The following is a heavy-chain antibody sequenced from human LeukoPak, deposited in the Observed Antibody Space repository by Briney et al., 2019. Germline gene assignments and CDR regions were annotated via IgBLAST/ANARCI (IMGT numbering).Heavy chain of an antibody. D-gene: IGHD1/OR15-1a*01. J-gene: IGHJ4*02. CDR3: ATTNK. Sequence: GGSLRLSCAASGFTVSSNYMTWVRQAPGKGLEWVSIVYSAGTTYYADSVKDRFTISRDNSKNTLYLQMNSLRTEDTAVYYCATTNKWGQGTLVTVSS. CDR2: VYSAGTT. V-gene: IGHV3-66*01. CDR1: GFTVSSNY.